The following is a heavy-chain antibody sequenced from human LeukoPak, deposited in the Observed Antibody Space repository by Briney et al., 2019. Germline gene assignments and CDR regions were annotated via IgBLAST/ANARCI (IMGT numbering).Heavy chain of an antibody. CDR3: ARYCSSTSCHYFDY. D-gene: IGHD2-2*01. CDR1: GGSFSGYY. V-gene: IGHV4-34*01. J-gene: IGHJ4*02. CDR2: INHSGST. Sequence: SESLSLTCAVYGGSFSGYYWSWIRQPPGKGLEWIGEINHSGSTNYNPSLKSRVTISVDTSKNQFSLELSSVTAADTAVYYCARYCSSTSCHYFDYWGQGTLVTVSS.